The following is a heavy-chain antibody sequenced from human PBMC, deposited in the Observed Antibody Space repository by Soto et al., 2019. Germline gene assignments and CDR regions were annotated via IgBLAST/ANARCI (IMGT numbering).Heavy chain of an antibody. CDR2: IWFDGSNE. Sequence: GGSLRLSCAASGFTFSSYGMHWVRQAPGKGLEWAAVIWFDGSNEYYADSVRGRFTISRDTSKNMLYLQMNSLTTEDTAVYYCARAFYGSGSYSLDYWGQGALVTVSS. D-gene: IGHD3-10*01. CDR3: ARAFYGSGSYSLDY. CDR1: GFTFSSYG. J-gene: IGHJ4*02. V-gene: IGHV3-33*08.